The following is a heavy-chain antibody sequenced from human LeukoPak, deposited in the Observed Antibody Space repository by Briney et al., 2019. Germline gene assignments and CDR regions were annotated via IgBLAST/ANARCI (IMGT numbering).Heavy chain of an antibody. D-gene: IGHD5-24*01. CDR3: AREQGDGYNY. V-gene: IGHV4-39*07. CDR1: GGSISSSSYY. Sequence: SETLSLTCTVSGGSISSSSYYWGWIRQPPGKGLEWIGSIYYSGNTYYKPSLKSRVTISVDTSKNQFSLKLSSVTAADTAVYYCAREQGDGYNYWGQGTLVTVSS. CDR2: IYYSGNT. J-gene: IGHJ4*02.